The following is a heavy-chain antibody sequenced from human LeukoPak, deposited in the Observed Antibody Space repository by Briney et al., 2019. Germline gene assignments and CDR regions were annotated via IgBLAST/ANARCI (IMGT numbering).Heavy chain of an antibody. CDR2: ISYDGSNK. Sequence: GGSLRLSCAASGFTFSSYSMNWVRQAPGKGLEWVAVISYDGSNKYYADSVKGRFTISRDNSKNTLYLQMNSLRAEDTAVYYCARDRYFHFDYWGQGTLVTVSS. CDR3: ARDRYFHFDY. J-gene: IGHJ4*02. CDR1: GFTFSSYS. V-gene: IGHV3-30*03. D-gene: IGHD1-14*01.